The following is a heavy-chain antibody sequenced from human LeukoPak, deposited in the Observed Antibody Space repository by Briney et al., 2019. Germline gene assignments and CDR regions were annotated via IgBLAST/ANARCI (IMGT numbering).Heavy chain of an antibody. J-gene: IGHJ4*02. V-gene: IGHV3-66*02. CDR2: IYSGGST. CDR1: GFTVSSNY. CDR3: ARGPRYSGYDYYFDY. Sequence: GGSLRLSCVASGFTVSSNYMSWVRQAPGKGLEWVSVIYSGGSTYYADSVKGRFTISRDNSKNTLYLQMNSLRAEDTAVYYCARGPRYSGYDYYFDYWGQGTLVTVSS. D-gene: IGHD5-12*01.